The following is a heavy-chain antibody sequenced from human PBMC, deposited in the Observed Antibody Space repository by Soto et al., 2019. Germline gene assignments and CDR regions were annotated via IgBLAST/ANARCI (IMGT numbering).Heavy chain of an antibody. CDR2: IIPIFGTA. D-gene: IGHD5-12*01. CDR1: GGTFSSYA. Sequence: SVKVSCKASGGTFSSYAISWVRQAPGQGLEWMGGIIPIFGTANYAQKFQGRVTVTADESTSTAYMELSSLRSEDTAVYYCATTRGYSGCENDKPFDYWGQGTLVTVSS. J-gene: IGHJ4*02. CDR3: ATTRGYSGCENDKPFDY. V-gene: IGHV1-69*13.